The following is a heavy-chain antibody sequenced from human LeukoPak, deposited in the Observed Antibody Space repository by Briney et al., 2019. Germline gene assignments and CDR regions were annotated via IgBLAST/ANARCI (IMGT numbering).Heavy chain of an antibody. CDR1: GGSITSGRYY. CDR3: ARDPRGDITGTTFAR. CDR2: VSYSGST. J-gene: IGHJ4*02. V-gene: IGHV4-31*03. Sequence: PSETLSLTCTLSGGSITSGRYYWTWIRQHPQRGLEWIGYVSYSGSTNYNSSLKSRLTISADTSKNQFYLRLTSVTAADTAMYYCARDPRGDITGTTFARWGQGTLVTVSS. D-gene: IGHD1-20*01.